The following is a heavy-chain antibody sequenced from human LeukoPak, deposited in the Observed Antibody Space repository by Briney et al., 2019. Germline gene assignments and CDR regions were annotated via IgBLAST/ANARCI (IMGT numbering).Heavy chain of an antibody. CDR2: ISSSSSYI. CDR1: GFVFSSYA. J-gene: IGHJ5*02. CDR3: ARDACSSTSCYSSGWFDP. D-gene: IGHD2-2*01. V-gene: IGHV3-21*01. Sequence: GGSLRLSCAASGFVFSSYAMTWVRQAPGKGLEWVSSISSSSSYIYYADSVKGRFTISRDNAKNSLYLQMNSLRAEDTAVYYCARDACSSTSCYSSGWFDPWGQGTLVTVSS.